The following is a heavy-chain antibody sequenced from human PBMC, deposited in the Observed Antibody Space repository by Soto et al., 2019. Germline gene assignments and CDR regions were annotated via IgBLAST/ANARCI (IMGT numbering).Heavy chain of an antibody. D-gene: IGHD3-10*01. CDR2: INPIVSMS. CDR1: GDTFSFYT. Sequence: SVKVSCKASGDTFSFYTINWVRQAPGLGLEWVGRINPIVSMSNYAQKFQGRVSMTADKSTSTAYMELSSLRSEDTAVYYCARWTMVRGFMTYYYYGMDVWGQGTTVTVSS. CDR3: ARWTMVRGFMTYYYYGMDV. V-gene: IGHV1-69*02. J-gene: IGHJ6*02.